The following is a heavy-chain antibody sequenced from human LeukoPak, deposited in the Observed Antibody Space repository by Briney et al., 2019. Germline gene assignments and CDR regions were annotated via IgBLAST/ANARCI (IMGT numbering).Heavy chain of an antibody. CDR1: GYTFTGYY. CDR3: ARDYGADYGELYNWFDP. Sequence: ASVKVSCKASGYTFTGYYMHWVRQAPGQGLEWMGWINPNSGGTNYAQKFQGWVTMTRDTSISTAYMELSRLRSDDTAVYYCARDYGADYGELYNWFDPWGQGTLVTVSS. D-gene: IGHD4-17*01. CDR2: INPNSGGT. V-gene: IGHV1-2*04. J-gene: IGHJ5*02.